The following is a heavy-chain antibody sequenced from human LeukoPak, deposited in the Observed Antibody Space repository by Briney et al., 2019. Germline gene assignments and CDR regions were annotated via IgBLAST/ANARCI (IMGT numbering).Heavy chain of an antibody. CDR3: ASTSGYYYGSGSTY. V-gene: IGHV3-21*01. D-gene: IGHD3-10*01. J-gene: IGHJ4*02. CDR2: ISSSSSYI. CDR1: GFTFSSYS. Sequence: TGGSLRLSCAASGFTFSSYSMNWVRQAPGKGLEWVSSISSSSSYIYYADSVKGRFTISRDNSKNTLYLQMNSLRAEDTAVYYCASTSGYYYGSGSTYWGQGTLVTVSS.